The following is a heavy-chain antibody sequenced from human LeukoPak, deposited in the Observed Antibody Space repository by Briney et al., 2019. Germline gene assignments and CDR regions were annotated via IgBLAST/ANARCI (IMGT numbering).Heavy chain of an antibody. Sequence: SVKVSCKASGGTFSNYAISWVRQAPGQGLEWMGRIIPMLGIASYAQKFQGRVTITADKSTSTAYMELSSLRSEDTAVYYCARPSAGDSRLDYWGQGTLVTVSS. V-gene: IGHV1-69*04. CDR3: ARPSAGDSRLDY. CDR2: IIPMLGIA. J-gene: IGHJ4*02. CDR1: GGTFSNYA. D-gene: IGHD3-16*01.